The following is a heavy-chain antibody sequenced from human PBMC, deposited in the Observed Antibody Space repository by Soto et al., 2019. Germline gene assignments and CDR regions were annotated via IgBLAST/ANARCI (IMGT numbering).Heavy chain of an antibody. J-gene: IGHJ3*02. CDR2: IYYSGST. CDR1: GGSISSGGYY. CDR3: ARDQGYCSGGSCITPDDAFDI. V-gene: IGHV4-31*03. D-gene: IGHD2-15*01. Sequence: SETLSLTCTVSGGSISSGGYYWSWIRQHPGKGLEWIGYIYYSGSTYYNPSLKSRVTISVDTSKNQFSLKLSSVTAADTAVYYCARDQGYCSGGSCITPDDAFDIWGQGTMVTVSS.